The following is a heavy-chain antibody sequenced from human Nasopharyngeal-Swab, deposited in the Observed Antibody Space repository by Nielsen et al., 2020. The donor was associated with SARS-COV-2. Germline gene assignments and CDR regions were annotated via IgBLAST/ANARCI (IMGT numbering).Heavy chain of an antibody. CDR3: AREARAGVVVAATVDV. CDR1: GGSFSGYY. D-gene: IGHD2-15*01. J-gene: IGHJ6*04. CDR2: INHSGST. Sequence: SETLSLTCAVYGGSFSGYYWSWIRQPPGKGLEWIGEINHSGSTNYNPSLKSRVTISVDTSKNQFSLKLSSVTAADTAVYYCAREARAGVVVAATVDVWGKGTTVTVSS. V-gene: IGHV4-34*01.